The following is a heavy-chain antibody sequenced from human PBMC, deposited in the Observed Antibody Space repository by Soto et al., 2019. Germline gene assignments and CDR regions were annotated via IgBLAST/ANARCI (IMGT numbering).Heavy chain of an antibody. CDR2: INPSGGIT. V-gene: IGHV1-46*01. D-gene: IGHD1-26*01. J-gene: IGHJ3*02. CDR1: GYTFTSYY. Sequence: QVQLVQSGAEVKKPGASVKVSCKASGYTFTSYYMHWVRQAPGQGLEWMGIINPSGGITSYAQKFQGRVTMTRDTSTSTVYMELSSLRSEDTAVYYCARVVGATTAFDIWGQGTMVTVSS. CDR3: ARVVGATTAFDI.